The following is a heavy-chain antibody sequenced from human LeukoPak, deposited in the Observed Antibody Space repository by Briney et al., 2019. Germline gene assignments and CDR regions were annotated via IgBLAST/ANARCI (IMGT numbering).Heavy chain of an antibody. J-gene: IGHJ4*02. Sequence: SETLSLTCTVSGGSMNDYSWSWIRQSAGNGLEWIGRMYTRGNSHYNPSLTSRVTISIDESKNQFSLKLRSVTAADTAVYYCARGNYDNSGYYQNYFDYWGQGTLLTVSS. D-gene: IGHD3-22*01. CDR1: GGSMNDYS. CDR2: MYTRGNS. V-gene: IGHV4-4*07. CDR3: ARGNYDNSGYYQNYFDY.